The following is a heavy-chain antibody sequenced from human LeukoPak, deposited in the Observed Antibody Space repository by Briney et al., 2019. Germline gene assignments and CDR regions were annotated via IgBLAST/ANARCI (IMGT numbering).Heavy chain of an antibody. CDR2: ISWNSGSI. CDR1: GFTFDDYA. Sequence: GRSLRLSCAASGFTFDDYAMHWVRQAPGKGLEWVSGISWNSGSIGYADSVKGRFTISRDNAKNSLYLQMNSLRAEDTALYYCAKSNSPGIAVAGTFDIWGLGTMVTVSS. CDR3: AKSNSPGIAVAGTFDI. D-gene: IGHD6-19*01. J-gene: IGHJ3*02. V-gene: IGHV3-9*01.